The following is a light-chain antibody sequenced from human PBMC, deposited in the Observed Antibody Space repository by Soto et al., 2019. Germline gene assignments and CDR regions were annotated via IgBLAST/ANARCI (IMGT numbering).Light chain of an antibody. V-gene: IGKV1-12*01. J-gene: IGKJ1*01. CDR1: RGIGDR. Sequence: DIQMTQSPSSLSAVVGDRVTITCRASRGIGDRLAWFQQKPGKAPQFLIQAASNLQSGVPSRFSGSGSWTEFILSINSLQPEDIATYYCLQVSSFPRTFGQGTKVVIK. CDR2: AAS. CDR3: LQVSSFPRT.